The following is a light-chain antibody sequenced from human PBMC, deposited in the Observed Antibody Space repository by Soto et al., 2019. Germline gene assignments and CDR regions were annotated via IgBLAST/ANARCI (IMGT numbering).Light chain of an antibody. Sequence: DIQMTQSPSTLSASVGDRVTITCRASQSISSWLAWYQQKPGQVHNLLIYAASTLQSGVQSRFSGSGSGTDFTLTITGLQPEDVATYYCQNYNSAPWTFGQGTKVDI. J-gene: IGKJ1*01. V-gene: IGKV1-27*01. CDR1: QSISSW. CDR2: AAS. CDR3: QNYNSAPWT.